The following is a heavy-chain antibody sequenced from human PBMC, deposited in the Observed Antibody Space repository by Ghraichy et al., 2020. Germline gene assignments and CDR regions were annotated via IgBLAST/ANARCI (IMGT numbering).Heavy chain of an antibody. Sequence: GGSLRLSCAASGFTFSSYGMHWVRQAPGKGLEWVAFIRYDGSNKYYADSVKGRFTISRDNSKNTLYLQMNSLRAEDTAVYYCAKDLTKNARLGRYYFDYWGQGTLVTVSS. J-gene: IGHJ4*02. D-gene: IGHD6-6*01. CDR2: IRYDGSNK. V-gene: IGHV3-30*02. CDR1: GFTFSSYG. CDR3: AKDLTKNARLGRYYFDY.